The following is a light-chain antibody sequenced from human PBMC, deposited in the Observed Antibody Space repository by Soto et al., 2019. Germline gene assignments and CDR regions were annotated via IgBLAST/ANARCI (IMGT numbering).Light chain of an antibody. Sequence: DIQMTQSPSTLSASVGDRVTITCRASQTISTYLNWYQQKPGKAPKLLIYAASTLQSGVPSRFSGSGSGTDFPLPINRLQPEDFATYYCQQSHGIPYTFGQGTKLEIK. CDR2: AAS. CDR3: QQSHGIPYT. CDR1: QTISTY. V-gene: IGKV1-39*01. J-gene: IGKJ2*01.